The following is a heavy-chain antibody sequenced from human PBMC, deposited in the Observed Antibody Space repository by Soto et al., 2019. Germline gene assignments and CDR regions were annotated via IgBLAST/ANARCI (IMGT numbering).Heavy chain of an antibody. CDR3: ARDVGPSGYD. J-gene: IGHJ4*02. V-gene: IGHV1-69*04. CDR2: IIPILGIA. D-gene: IGHD5-12*01. Sequence: GASVKVTCKASGGTLSSYTLSLVRQAPGQGLEWMGRIIPILGIATYAQKFQGRVTITADKSTSTAYMELSSLRYEDTAVYYCARDVGPSGYDWGQGTLVTVSS. CDR1: GGTLSSYT.